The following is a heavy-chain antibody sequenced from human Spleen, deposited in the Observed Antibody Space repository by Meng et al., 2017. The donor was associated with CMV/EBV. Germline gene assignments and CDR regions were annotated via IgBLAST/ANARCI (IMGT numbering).Heavy chain of an antibody. CDR2: IYYSGST. CDR1: VGSISSGYYY. D-gene: IGHD6-25*01. J-gene: IGHJ4*02. CDR3: ARDRSGDHFDY. Sequence: VQRQESAPGLVKPSQTLSLTFTVSVGSISSGYYYWSWIRQPPGKGLEWIGYIYYSGSTYYNPSLKSRVTISVDTSKNQFSLKLSSVTAADTAVYYCARDRSGDHFDYWGQGTLVTSPQ. V-gene: IGHV4-30-4*08.